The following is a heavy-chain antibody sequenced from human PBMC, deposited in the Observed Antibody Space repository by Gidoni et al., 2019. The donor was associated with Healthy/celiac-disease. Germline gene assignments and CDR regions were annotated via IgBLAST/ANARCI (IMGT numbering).Heavy chain of an antibody. CDR3: ARHDIVVVPAAPYGMDV. J-gene: IGHJ6*02. CDR2: IYHSGST. V-gene: IGHV4-38-2*01. CDR1: GYSISSGYY. Sequence: QVQLQESGPGLVKPSETLSLTCAVSGYSISSGYYWGWIRQPPGKGLEWIGSIYHSGSTYYNPSLKSRVTISVDTSKNQFSLKLSSVTAADTAVYYCARHDIVVVPAAPYGMDVWGQGTTVTVSS. D-gene: IGHD2-2*01.